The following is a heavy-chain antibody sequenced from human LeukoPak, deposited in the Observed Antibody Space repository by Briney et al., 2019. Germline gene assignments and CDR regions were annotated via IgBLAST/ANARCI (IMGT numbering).Heavy chain of an antibody. D-gene: IGHD3-22*01. Sequence: GASVKVSCKVSGYTLTELSTHWVRQAPGKGLEWMGGFDPEDGETIYAQKFQGRVTMTEDTSTDTAYMELSSLRSEDTAVYYCARENYYDGSGSPSASAPVDHWGQGTLVTVSS. CDR3: ARENYYDGSGSPSASAPVDH. J-gene: IGHJ4*02. V-gene: IGHV1-24*01. CDR1: GYTLTELS. CDR2: FDPEDGET.